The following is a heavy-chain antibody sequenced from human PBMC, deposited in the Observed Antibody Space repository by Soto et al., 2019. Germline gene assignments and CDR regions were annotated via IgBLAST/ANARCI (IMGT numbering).Heavy chain of an antibody. J-gene: IGHJ4*02. Sequence: ASVKVSCKASGYTFTSYYMHWVRQAPGQGLEWMGIINPSGGSTSYAQKFQGRVTMTRDTSTSTVYMELSSLRSEDTAVYYCARDLGGHRLVDYFDYWGQGTLVTVSS. CDR2: INPSGGST. CDR3: ARDLGGHRLVDYFDY. CDR1: GYTFTSYY. V-gene: IGHV1-46*01. D-gene: IGHD3-16*01.